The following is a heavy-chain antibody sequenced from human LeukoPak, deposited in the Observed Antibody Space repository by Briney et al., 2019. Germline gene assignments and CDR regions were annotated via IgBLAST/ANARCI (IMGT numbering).Heavy chain of an antibody. V-gene: IGHV4-34*01. Sequence: SETLSLTCAVYGGSFSGYYWSWIRQPPGKGLEWIGEINHSGSTNYNPSLKSRVTISVDTSKNQFSLKLSSVTAADTAVYYCARRSVALLGFDYWGQGTLVTVSS. CDR1: GGSFSGYY. J-gene: IGHJ4*02. CDR2: INHSGST. D-gene: IGHD6-19*01. CDR3: ARRSVALLGFDY.